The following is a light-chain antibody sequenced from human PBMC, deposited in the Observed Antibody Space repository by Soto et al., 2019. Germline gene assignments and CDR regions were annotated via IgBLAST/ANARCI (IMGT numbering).Light chain of an antibody. J-gene: IGKJ1*01. CDR2: DAS. CDR1: QSVGTY. CDR3: QHRSNWPSWT. Sequence: TQSPSTLSASVGDRVTITCRASQSVGTYLAWYQQKPGQAPRLLIFDASKRATGIPARFSGSGSGTDFTLTISSLETEDLAVYYCQHRSNWPSWTFGAGTKVDIK. V-gene: IGKV3-11*01.